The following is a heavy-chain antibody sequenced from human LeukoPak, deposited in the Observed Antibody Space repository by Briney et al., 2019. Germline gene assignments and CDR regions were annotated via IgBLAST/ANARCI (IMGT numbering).Heavy chain of an antibody. CDR2: INWNGGST. D-gene: IGHD1-1*01. V-gene: IGHV3-20*04. J-gene: IGHJ6*03. CDR1: GFTFDDYG. Sequence: GGSLRLSCAASGFTFDDYGMSWVRQAPGKGLEWVSGINWNGGSTGYADSVKGRFTIYRDNAKNSLYLQMSSLRAEDTAVYYCARVPSWKGYMDVWGKGTTVTVSS. CDR3: ARVPSWKGYMDV.